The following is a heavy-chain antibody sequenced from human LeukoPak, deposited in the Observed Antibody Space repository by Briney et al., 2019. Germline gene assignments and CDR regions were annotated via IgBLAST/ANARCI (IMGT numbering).Heavy chain of an antibody. CDR1: GFTFSTYG. CDR2: IGISSGNT. CDR3: ARDTKYAFDN. D-gene: IGHD2-2*01. V-gene: IGHV3-48*01. J-gene: IGHJ4*02. Sequence: GGSLRLSCAASGFTFSTYGMTWVRQAPGKGLEWISYIGISSGNTKYADSVKGRFTISGDKAKNSVYLQMNSLRVEDTAVYYCARDTKYAFDNWGQGTLVTVSS.